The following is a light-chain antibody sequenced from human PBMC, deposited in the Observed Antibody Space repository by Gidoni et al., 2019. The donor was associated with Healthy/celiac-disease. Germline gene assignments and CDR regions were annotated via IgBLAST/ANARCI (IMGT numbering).Light chain of an antibody. CDR1: QSVSSN. J-gene: IGKJ1*01. CDR2: GAS. Sequence: EIVMTQSPATLSVSPGERATLSCRASQSVSSNLAWYQQKPGQAPRLLIYGASTRATGIPARFSGSGFGTEFTLTISSLQSEDFAVYYCQHYNNWPPWTFXQXTKVXIK. CDR3: QHYNNWPPWT. V-gene: IGKV3-15*01.